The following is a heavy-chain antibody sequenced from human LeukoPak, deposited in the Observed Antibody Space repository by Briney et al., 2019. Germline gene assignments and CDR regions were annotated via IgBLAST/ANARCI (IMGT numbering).Heavy chain of an antibody. CDR3: ARTCISSSCYFIY. D-gene: IGHD2-2*01. CDR2: FDPEDGET. CDR1: GYTLTELS. Sequence: GASVKVSCKVSGYTLTELSMHWVRQAPGKGLDWMGGFDPEDGETIYAQKLQGRVTMTTDTATSTAYMELRSLRSDDTAVYYCARTCISSSCYFIYWGQGTLVTVSS. J-gene: IGHJ4*02. V-gene: IGHV1-24*01.